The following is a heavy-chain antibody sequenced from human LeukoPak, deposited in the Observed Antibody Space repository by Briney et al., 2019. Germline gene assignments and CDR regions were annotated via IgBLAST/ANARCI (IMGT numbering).Heavy chain of an antibody. CDR3: AIDRLGIAVAEYGMDV. J-gene: IGHJ6*02. CDR1: GFTFSSYG. V-gene: IGHV3-33*01. Sequence: AGGSLRLSCASSGFTFSSYGMHWVRQAPGKRLEWVAVIWYDGSNKYYADSVKGRFTISRDNSKNTLYLQMNSLRAEDTAVYYCAIDRLGIAVAEYGMDVWGQGTTVTVSS. D-gene: IGHD6-19*01. CDR2: IWYDGSNK.